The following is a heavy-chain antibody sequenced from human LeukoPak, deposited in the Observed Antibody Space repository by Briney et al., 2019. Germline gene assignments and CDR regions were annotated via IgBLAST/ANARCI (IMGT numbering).Heavy chain of an antibody. D-gene: IGHD6-19*01. CDR1: GGSISSYY. J-gene: IGHJ4*02. CDR3: ARHESGWYNY. CDR2: IYYSGST. V-gene: IGHV4-59*08. Sequence: PSETLSLPCTVSGGSISSYYWSGIRQPPGKGLEWIGYIYYSGSTNYNPSLKSRVTISVDTSKNQFSLKLTSVTAADTAVYYCARHESGWYNYWGQGTLVTVSS.